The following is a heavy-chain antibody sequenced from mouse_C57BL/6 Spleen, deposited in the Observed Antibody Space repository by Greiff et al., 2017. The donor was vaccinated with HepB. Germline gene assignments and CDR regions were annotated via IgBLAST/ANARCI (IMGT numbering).Heavy chain of an antibody. V-gene: IGHV5-4*01. Sequence: EVKLVESGGGLVKPGGSLKLSCAASGFTFSSYAMSWVRQTPEKRLEWVATISDGGSYTYYPDNVKGRFTISRDNAKNNLYLQMSHLKSEDTAMYYCARDGVLRAMDYWGQGTSVTVSS. CDR1: GFTFSSYA. D-gene: IGHD1-1*01. CDR2: ISDGGSYT. CDR3: ARDGVLRAMDY. J-gene: IGHJ4*01.